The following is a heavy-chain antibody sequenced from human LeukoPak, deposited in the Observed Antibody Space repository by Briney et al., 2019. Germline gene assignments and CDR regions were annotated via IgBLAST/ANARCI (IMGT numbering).Heavy chain of an antibody. CDR2: IWYDGSNK. CDR1: GFTFSSYG. V-gene: IGHV3-33*06. D-gene: IGHD6-19*01. Sequence: GGSLRLSCAASGFTFSSYGMHWVRQAPGKGLEWVAVIWYDGSNKYYADSVKGRFTISRDNSKNTLYLQMNSLRAEDTAVYYCAKAQLRIAVAGSWHFDYWGQGTLVTVSS. J-gene: IGHJ4*02. CDR3: AKAQLRIAVAGSWHFDY.